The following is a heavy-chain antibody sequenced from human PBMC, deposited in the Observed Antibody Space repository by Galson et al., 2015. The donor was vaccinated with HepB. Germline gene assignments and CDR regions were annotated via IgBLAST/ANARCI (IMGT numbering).Heavy chain of an antibody. CDR3: AQAPTVYYYYMDV. V-gene: IGHV3-9*01. J-gene: IGHJ6*03. CDR2: ISWKRRII. D-gene: IGHD4-17*01. CDR1: GFTLTTYK. Sequence: SLRLSCAASGFTLTTYKMHWVRHSPGKSLQWVSGISWKRRIIGYADSVKGRFTISRDNAKITLKLQMNSLRAEDTALYYCAQAPTVYYYYMDVWGKGTNVTVSS.